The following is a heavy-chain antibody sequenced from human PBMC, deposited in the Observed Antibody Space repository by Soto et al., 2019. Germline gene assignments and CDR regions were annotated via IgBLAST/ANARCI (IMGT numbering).Heavy chain of an antibody. D-gene: IGHD3-22*01. CDR2: IYPGGSDT. J-gene: IGHJ4*02. CDR1: GYSFTSYW. CDR3: ARLDSSGYHLVDY. V-gene: IGHV5-51*01. Sequence: PGESLKLSCKGSGYSFTSYWIGLVRPMPGKGPEGMGTIYPGGSDTTYSPSFQAQLTISADNSIRTPPLHETSLNASDTAIYYCARLDSSGYHLVDYWGQGTLVTVSS.